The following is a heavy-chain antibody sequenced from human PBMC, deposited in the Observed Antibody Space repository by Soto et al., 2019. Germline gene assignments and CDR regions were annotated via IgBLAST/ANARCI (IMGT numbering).Heavy chain of an antibody. D-gene: IGHD7-27*01. CDR1: GFTFRSYS. CDR3: ARPWGHYYYYYYMDV. J-gene: IGHJ6*03. Sequence: EVQLVESGGGLVKPGGSLRLSCAASGFTFRSYSMNWVSQAPGKGLEWVSSISSSSSDIYYADSVKGRFTISRDNAKNSLYLQMNSLTAEDTAVYYCARPWGHYYYYYYMDVWGKGTTVTVSS. CDR2: ISSSSSDI. V-gene: IGHV3-21*01.